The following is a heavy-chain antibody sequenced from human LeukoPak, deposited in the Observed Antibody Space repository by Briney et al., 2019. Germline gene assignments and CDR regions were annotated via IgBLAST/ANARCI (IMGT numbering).Heavy chain of an antibody. CDR3: ARAKRNGFDI. CDR1: GFTFSDYA. Sequence: GGSLRLSCAASGFTFSDYALSWVRQTPGKGLEWVAATTGSSGDTYHADSVKGRFAISRDNSKNTLYLQMNSLRAEDTALYYCARAKRNGFDIWGQGTMVTVSS. CDR2: TTGSSGDT. J-gene: IGHJ3*02. V-gene: IGHV3-23*01.